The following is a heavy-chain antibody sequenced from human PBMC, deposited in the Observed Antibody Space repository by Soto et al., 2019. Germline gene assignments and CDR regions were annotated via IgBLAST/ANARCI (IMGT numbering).Heavy chain of an antibody. J-gene: IGHJ4*02. CDR3: ASEVHFYYGSGSVDY. CDR2: INAGNGNT. CDR1: GYTFTSYA. V-gene: IGHV1-3*01. D-gene: IGHD3-10*01. Sequence: QVQLVQSGAEVKKPGASVKVSCKASGYTFTSYAMHWVRQAPGQRLEWMGWINAGNGNTKYSQKFQDRVTITRDTSASTAYMELSSLRSEDTSVYYCASEVHFYYGSGSVDYWGQGTLVTVSS.